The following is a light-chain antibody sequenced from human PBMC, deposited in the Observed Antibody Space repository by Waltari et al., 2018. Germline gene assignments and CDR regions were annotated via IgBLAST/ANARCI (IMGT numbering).Light chain of an antibody. J-gene: IGKJ5*01. Sequence: EIVLTQSPATLSLSPGERASLSCRASESVSTSLAWYQQKPGQAPMLLIHPAWMRAPGTPPRFTGSGSGTDFTLTISSLEPEDYAVYYCQQRSNWPPSITFGQGTRLEI. CDR1: ESVSTS. CDR2: PAW. V-gene: IGKV3-11*01. CDR3: QQRSNWPPSIT.